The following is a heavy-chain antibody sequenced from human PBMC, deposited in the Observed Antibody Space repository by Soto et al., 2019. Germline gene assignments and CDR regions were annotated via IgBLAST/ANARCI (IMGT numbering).Heavy chain of an antibody. Sequence: QVQLQESGPGLVKPSETLSLTCTVSGGSISSYYWSWIRQPPGKGLEWIGYIYYSGSTNYNPSLKSRVTISVDTSKNQFSLKLSSVTAADTAVYYCASTYLGYCSSTSCRNDDGYFDYWGQGTLVTVSS. D-gene: IGHD2-2*01. CDR2: IYYSGST. CDR3: ASTYLGYCSSTSCRNDDGYFDY. CDR1: GGSISSYY. V-gene: IGHV4-59*08. J-gene: IGHJ4*02.